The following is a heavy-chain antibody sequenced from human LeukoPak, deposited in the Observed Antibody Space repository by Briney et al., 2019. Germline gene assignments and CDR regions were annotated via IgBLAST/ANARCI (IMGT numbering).Heavy chain of an antibody. Sequence: SETLSLTCTVSGDSISSSSYYWGWIRQPPGKGLEWIGSIYYSGSTYYNPSLKSRVTISVDTSKNQFPLKLSSVTAADTAVYYCAKTGSGSGSYSYWGQGTLVTVSS. CDR2: IYYSGST. D-gene: IGHD3-10*01. V-gene: IGHV4-39*01. CDR1: GDSISSSSYY. CDR3: AKTGSGSGSYSY. J-gene: IGHJ4*02.